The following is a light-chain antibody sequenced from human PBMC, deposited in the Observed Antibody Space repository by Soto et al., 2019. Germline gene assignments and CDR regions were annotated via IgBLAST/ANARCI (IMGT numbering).Light chain of an antibody. Sequence: EIVLTQSPATLSLSPGERATLSCRASQSFSSSLAWYQQKPGQAPRLLIYDTSNRATGIPGRFSGSGSGTDLTLTISSLEPEDFAVYYCQQRSTWPTFGGGTKVEIK. V-gene: IGKV3-11*01. CDR3: QQRSTWPT. CDR1: QSFSSS. CDR2: DTS. J-gene: IGKJ4*01.